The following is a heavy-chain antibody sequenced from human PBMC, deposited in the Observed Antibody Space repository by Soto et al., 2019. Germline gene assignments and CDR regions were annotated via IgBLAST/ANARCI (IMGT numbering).Heavy chain of an antibody. D-gene: IGHD1-26*01. CDR3: GRGGKAGTGGYYYYGLDV. Sequence: GGSPTLSCAASGFTVSSNYMSWVRQAAGKGREWVSVLYSGGSTYYADSVKGRFTISRDNSKNTLYLQMNSLRAEDRAVYYRGRGGKAGTGGYYYYGLDVCVQGTTVTVAS. CDR1: GFTVSSNY. V-gene: IGHV3-53*01. J-gene: IGHJ6*02. CDR2: LYSGGST.